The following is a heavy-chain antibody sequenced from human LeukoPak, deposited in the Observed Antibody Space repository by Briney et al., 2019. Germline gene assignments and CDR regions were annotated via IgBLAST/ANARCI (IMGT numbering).Heavy chain of an antibody. J-gene: IGHJ4*02. CDR1: GFTFSSYW. D-gene: IGHD3-10*01. V-gene: IGHV3-21*01. Sequence: GGSLRLSCAASGFTFSSYWMNWVRQAPGKGLEWVSSISSSSSYIYYADSVKGRFTISRDNAKNSLYLQMNSLRAEDTAVYYCAREPFTMVRGVLSYWGQGTLVTVSS. CDR3: AREPFTMVRGVLSY. CDR2: ISSSSSYI.